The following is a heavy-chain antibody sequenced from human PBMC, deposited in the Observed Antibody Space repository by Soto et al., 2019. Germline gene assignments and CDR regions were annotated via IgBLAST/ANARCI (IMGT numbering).Heavy chain of an antibody. J-gene: IGHJ4*02. V-gene: IGHV4-31*03. CDR3: ARENVVVTALDY. CDR1: GGSISSGGYY. D-gene: IGHD2-21*02. Sequence: LSLTCTVSGGSISSGGYYWSWIRQHPGKGLEWIGYIYYSGSTYYNPSLKSRVTISVDTSKNQFSLKLSSVTAADTAVYYCARENVVVTALDYWGQGTLVTVSS. CDR2: IYYSGST.